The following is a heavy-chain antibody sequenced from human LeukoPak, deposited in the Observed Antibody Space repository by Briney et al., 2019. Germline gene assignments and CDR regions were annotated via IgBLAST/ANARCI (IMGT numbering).Heavy chain of an antibody. V-gene: IGHV3-15*05. CDR1: GFTFKNVW. J-gene: IGHJ6*03. CDR2: IKSKVDGGTT. CDR3: STGAYCSSTTCQFYYYYYMDV. D-gene: IGHD2-2*01. Sequence: GGSLRLSCAASGFTFKNVWVSWVRQAPGKGLEWIGRIKSKVDGGTTDYAAPVKGRFTISRDDSETTLYLQMNSLETEDTGVYNCSTGAYCSSTTCQFYYYYYMDVWGKGTTVTVSS.